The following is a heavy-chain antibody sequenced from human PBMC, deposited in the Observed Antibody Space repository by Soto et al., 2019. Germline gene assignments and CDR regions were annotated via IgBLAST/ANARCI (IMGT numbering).Heavy chain of an antibody. V-gene: IGHV3-23*01. Sequence: EVQLLESGGGLVQPGGSLRLSCAASGFTFSSYAMSWVRQAPGKGLEWVSAISGSGGSTYYADSVKGRFTISRDNSKNTLYLQMNSLRAEDTAVYYCHAVTHKLGYFDYWGQGTLVTVSS. CDR3: HAVTHKLGYFDY. CDR2: ISGSGGST. J-gene: IGHJ4*02. CDR1: GFTFSSYA. D-gene: IGHD2-21*02.